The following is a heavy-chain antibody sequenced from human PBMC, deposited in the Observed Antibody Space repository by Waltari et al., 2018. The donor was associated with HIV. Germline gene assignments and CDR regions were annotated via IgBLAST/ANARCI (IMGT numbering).Heavy chain of an antibody. Sequence: EVQLVESGGGLVPPGGSMRIPCAAYGFTFRGYWMHWVRQAPGKGLLWVACISSDGSTTNYADSVKGRLTISRDNAKNTLYLQMNSLRADDTAVYYCARENTMTYYDALDIWGQGTMVTVSS. J-gene: IGHJ3*02. CDR1: GFTFRGYW. CDR2: ISSDGSTT. CDR3: ARENTMTYYDALDI. V-gene: IGHV3-74*01. D-gene: IGHD4-17*01.